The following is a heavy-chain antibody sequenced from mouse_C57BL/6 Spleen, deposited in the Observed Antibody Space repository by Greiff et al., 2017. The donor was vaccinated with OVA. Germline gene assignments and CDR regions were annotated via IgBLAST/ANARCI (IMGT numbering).Heavy chain of an antibody. Sequence: EVKLVESGGGLVKPGGSLKLSCAASGFTFSDYGMHWVRQAPEKGLEWVAYISSGSSTIYYADPVKGRFTISRDNAKNTLFLQMTSLRSEDTAIYYCARDYYGSSCDYWGQGTTLTVSS. CDR3: ARDYYGSSCDY. V-gene: IGHV5-17*01. CDR1: GFTFSDYG. D-gene: IGHD1-1*01. CDR2: ISSGSSTI. J-gene: IGHJ2*01.